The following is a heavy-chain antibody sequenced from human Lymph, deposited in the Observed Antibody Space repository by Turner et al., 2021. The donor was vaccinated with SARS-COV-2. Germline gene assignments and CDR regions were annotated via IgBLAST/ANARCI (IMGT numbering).Heavy chain of an antibody. Sequence: QVQLVESGGGVVQPGRSLRLSCAASGFTFSSYGMHWVGQAPGKGLEWVAVISYDGSNKYYADSVKGRFTISRDNSKNTLYLQMNSLRPEDTAVYYCAKGGFYDILTGYSNFDYWGQGTLVTVSS. D-gene: IGHD3-9*01. CDR2: ISYDGSNK. CDR1: GFTFSSYG. CDR3: AKGGFYDILTGYSNFDY. V-gene: IGHV3-30*18. J-gene: IGHJ4*02.